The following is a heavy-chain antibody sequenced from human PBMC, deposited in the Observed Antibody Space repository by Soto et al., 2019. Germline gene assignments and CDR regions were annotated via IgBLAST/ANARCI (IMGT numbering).Heavy chain of an antibody. CDR2: INHSGST. D-gene: IGHD1-26*01. CDR3: ARVGIVGGKSTYYFDC. Sequence: ETLSLTCTVHGGSIGSYYWIWTRPPPGKGLECNGEINHSGSTNYTPSLKSRVTISVDTSKNQCSLKLSSVTAADTAVYYCARVGIVGGKSTYYFDCLGQGTLVTVS. CDR1: GGSIGSYY. V-gene: IGHV4-34*01. J-gene: IGHJ4*02.